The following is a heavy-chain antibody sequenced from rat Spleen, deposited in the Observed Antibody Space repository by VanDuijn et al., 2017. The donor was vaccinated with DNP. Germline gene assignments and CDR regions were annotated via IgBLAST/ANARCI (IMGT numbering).Heavy chain of an antibody. CDR2: KNSAGST. CDR1: GHTITNSYG. V-gene: IGHV3-3*01. CDR3: AVQLGVFDY. D-gene: IGHD5-1*01. J-gene: IGHJ2*01. Sequence: ALGRVESSNGRALTWAVTGHTITNSYGWGWIRKLQGNTLEWLGYKNSAGSTDYNPSLKSPTSITSNTPKNQFFLQVKSVTTEDTATYYFAVQLGVFDYWGQGVMVTVSS.